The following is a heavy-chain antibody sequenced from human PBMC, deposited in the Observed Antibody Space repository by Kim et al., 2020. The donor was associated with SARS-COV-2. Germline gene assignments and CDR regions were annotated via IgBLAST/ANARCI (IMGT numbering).Heavy chain of an antibody. V-gene: IGHV3-11*01. J-gene: IGHJ4*02. CDR3: ARVGYGDYYFDY. D-gene: IGHD4-17*01. Sequence: YHADSVKGRLTISRDNAKNSLYLQMNSLRAEDTAVYYCARVGYGDYYFDYWGQGTLVTVSS.